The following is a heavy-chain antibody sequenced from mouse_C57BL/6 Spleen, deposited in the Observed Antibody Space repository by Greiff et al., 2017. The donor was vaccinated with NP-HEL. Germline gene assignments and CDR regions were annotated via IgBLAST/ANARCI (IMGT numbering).Heavy chain of an antibody. CDR1: GYTFTDYY. CDR3: ARDYYGSSWGFAY. D-gene: IGHD1-1*01. CDR2: IFPGSGST. Sequence: QVQLQQSGPGLVKPGASVKISCKASGYTFTDYYINWVNQRPGQGLEWIGWIFPGSGSTYYNEKFKGKVTLTVDKSSSTTYMLLSSLTSEDSAVYFCARDYYGSSWGFAYWGKGTLVTVSA. J-gene: IGHJ3*01. V-gene: IGHV1-75*01.